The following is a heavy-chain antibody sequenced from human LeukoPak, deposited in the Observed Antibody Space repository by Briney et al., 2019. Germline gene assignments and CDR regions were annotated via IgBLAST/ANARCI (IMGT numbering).Heavy chain of an antibody. V-gene: IGHV1-69-2*01. CDR3: ATPPYDRDRHDF. Sequence: ASVKISCKASGYTFIDCYIHWILQAPGKGLEWMGRVDPEDGETIYAERFQGRITITADTSSDTAYLELASLTPADTAVYWCATPPYDRDRHDFWGQGTLVTVSS. D-gene: IGHD1-14*01. CDR1: GYTFIDCY. J-gene: IGHJ4*02. CDR2: VDPEDGET.